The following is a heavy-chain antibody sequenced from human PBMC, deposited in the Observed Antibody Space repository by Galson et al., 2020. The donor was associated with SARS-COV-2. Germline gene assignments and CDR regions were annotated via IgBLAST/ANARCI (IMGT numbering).Heavy chain of an antibody. D-gene: IGHD3-3*01. CDR2: IYYSGST. CDR1: GGSISSYY. V-gene: IGHV4-59*01. J-gene: IGHJ4*02. Sequence: SVTLSLTCTVSGGSISSYYWSWIRQPPGKGLEWIGYIYYSGSTNYNPSLKSRVTISVDTSKNQFSLKLSSVTAADTAVYYCARAAQTYYDFWSGYYNAPHFDYWGQGTLVAVSS. CDR3: ARAAQTYYDFWSGYYNAPHFDY.